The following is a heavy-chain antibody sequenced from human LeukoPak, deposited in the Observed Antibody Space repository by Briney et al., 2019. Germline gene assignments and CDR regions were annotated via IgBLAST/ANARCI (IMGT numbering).Heavy chain of an antibody. CDR3: AKGQIVVVPAAILDY. Sequence: PGGSLRLSCAASGFTFSSYAMSWVRQAPGKGLEWVSAISGSGGSTYYADSVKGRFTIPRDNSKNTLYLQMNSLRAEDTAVYYCAKGQIVVVPAAILDYWGQGTLVTVSS. D-gene: IGHD2-2*02. CDR2: ISGSGGST. V-gene: IGHV3-23*01. CDR1: GFTFSSYA. J-gene: IGHJ4*02.